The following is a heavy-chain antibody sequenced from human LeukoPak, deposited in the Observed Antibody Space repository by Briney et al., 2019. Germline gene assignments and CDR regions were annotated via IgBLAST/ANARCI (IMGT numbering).Heavy chain of an antibody. D-gene: IGHD6-13*01. CDR1: GGSITSYY. Sequence: SETLSLTCTVSGGSITSYYWTWIRQPPGKGLEWIGSIYYSGSTNYNPSLKSRVTISVDTSKNQFSLKLSSVTAADTAVYYCARGTAAGPTDYWGQGTLVTVSS. CDR2: IYYSGST. V-gene: IGHV4-59*12. J-gene: IGHJ4*02. CDR3: ARGTAAGPTDY.